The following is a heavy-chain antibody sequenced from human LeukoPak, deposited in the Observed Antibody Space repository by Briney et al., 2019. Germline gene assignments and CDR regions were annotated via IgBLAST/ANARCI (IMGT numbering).Heavy chain of an antibody. Sequence: SETLSLTCTVSGGSISFYYWSWIRQPAGEGLEWIGHISTSGTTNYSPSLKSRVTMSVDTSKNQFSLKLSSVTAADTAVYYCASNWGLQEDAFDIWGQGTMVTVSS. J-gene: IGHJ3*02. V-gene: IGHV4-4*07. CDR1: GGSISFYY. CDR2: ISTSGTT. D-gene: IGHD7-27*01. CDR3: ASNWGLQEDAFDI.